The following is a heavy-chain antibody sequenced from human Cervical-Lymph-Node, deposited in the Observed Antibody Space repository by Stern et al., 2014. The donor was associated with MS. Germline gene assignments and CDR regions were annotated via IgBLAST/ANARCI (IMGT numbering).Heavy chain of an antibody. CDR3: TTLDRSYPYYYYGMDV. D-gene: IGHD1-26*01. CDR1: GFTFRNAW. Sequence: EVPLVESGGGLVKPGGSLRLSCAASGFTFRNAWMTSIRPAPGKGLEWGGRITSKTDGGTTDYAAPVKGRFTISRDDSKNTLYLQMNSLKTEDTAVYYCTTLDRSYPYYYYGMDVWGQGTTVTVSS. V-gene: IGHV3-15*01. J-gene: IGHJ6*02. CDR2: ITSKTDGGTT.